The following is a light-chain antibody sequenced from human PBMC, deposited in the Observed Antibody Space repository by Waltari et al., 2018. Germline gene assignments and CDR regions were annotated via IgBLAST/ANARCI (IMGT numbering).Light chain of an antibody. CDR1: QSLLHTNGYNY. J-gene: IGKJ5*01. V-gene: IGKV2-28*01. CDR2: LGS. Sequence: DIVVTQSPLSLPVTPGEPASISCRSNQSLLHTNGYNYLDWYLQKPGQSPQLLIYLGSSRASGVPERLSGSGSGTDFTLKITRVEAEDVGVYYYMQALQTPLTFGQGTRLEIK. CDR3: MQALQTPLT.